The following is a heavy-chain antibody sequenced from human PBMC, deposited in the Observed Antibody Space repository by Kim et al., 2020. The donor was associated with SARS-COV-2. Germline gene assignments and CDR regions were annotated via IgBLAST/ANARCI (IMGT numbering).Heavy chain of an antibody. CDR3: ARGYCSSTSCYAGELDY. V-gene: IGHV4-34*01. CDR1: GGSFSGYY. D-gene: IGHD2-2*01. Sequence: SETLSLTCAVYGGSFSGYYWSWIRQPPGKGLEWIGEINHSGSTNYNPSLKSRVTISVDTSKNQFSLKLSSVTAADTAVYYCARGYCSSTSCYAGELDYWGQGTLVTVSS. CDR2: INHSGST. J-gene: IGHJ4*02.